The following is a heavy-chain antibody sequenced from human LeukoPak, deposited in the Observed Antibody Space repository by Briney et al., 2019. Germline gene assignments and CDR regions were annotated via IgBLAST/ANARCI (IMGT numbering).Heavy chain of an antibody. CDR3: ASKRDDYVWGSYEHYFDY. CDR2: IYYSGST. CDR1: GGSISSYY. D-gene: IGHD3-16*01. Sequence: SETLSLTCTVSGGSISSYYWSWIRQPPGKGLEWIGYIYYSGSTNYNPSLKSRVTISVDTSKNQFSLKLSSVTAADTAVYYCASKRDDYVWGSYEHYFDYWGQGTLVTVSS. V-gene: IGHV4-59*12. J-gene: IGHJ4*02.